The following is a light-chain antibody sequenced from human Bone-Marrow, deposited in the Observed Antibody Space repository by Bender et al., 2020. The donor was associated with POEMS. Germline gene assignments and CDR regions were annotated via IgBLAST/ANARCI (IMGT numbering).Light chain of an antibody. V-gene: IGLV3-21*01. CDR1: NVGSKS. CDR2: YDS. Sequence: SYVLTQPPSVSVAPGKTASIACGGNNVGSKSVHWYQQKPGQAPVLVIHYDSDRPSGIPERFSGSNSGNTATLTINRVEAGDEADYYCQVWDRNSDCVFGTGTQVTVL. CDR3: QVWDRNSDCV. J-gene: IGLJ1*01.